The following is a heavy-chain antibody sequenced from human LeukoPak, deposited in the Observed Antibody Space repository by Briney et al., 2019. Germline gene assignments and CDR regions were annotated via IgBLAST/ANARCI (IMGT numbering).Heavy chain of an antibody. J-gene: IGHJ4*02. Sequence: GGSLRLSCAGSGFIFSNYEMNWIRQAPGKGLEWVSYISSTGSDIYYADSVKGRFTISRDNAENSLYLQMNSLRAEDTTVYYCARDLPTGTYRAYFDNWGQGTLVTVSS. V-gene: IGHV3-48*03. CDR1: GFIFSNYE. CDR3: ARDLPTGTYRAYFDN. CDR2: ISSTGSDI. D-gene: IGHD1-26*01.